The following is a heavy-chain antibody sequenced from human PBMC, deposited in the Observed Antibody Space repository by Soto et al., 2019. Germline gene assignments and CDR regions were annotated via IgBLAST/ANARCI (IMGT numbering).Heavy chain of an antibody. CDR3: ARVFSNDEHRGDI. J-gene: IGHJ3*02. CDR1: RFSFSGYP. V-gene: IGHV3-30-3*01. D-gene: IGHD1-1*01. CDR2: ISYDGSNK. Sequence: QSCPDPRFSFSGYPMHWFRQAPRQGLERVEVISYDGSNKYYADSVKGRFTISRDNSKNTLYLQMNSLRAEDTAVYYCARVFSNDEHRGDI.